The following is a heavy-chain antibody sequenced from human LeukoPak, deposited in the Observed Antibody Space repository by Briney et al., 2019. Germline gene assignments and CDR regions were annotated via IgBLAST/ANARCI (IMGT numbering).Heavy chain of an antibody. CDR2: ISSNGGST. J-gene: IGHJ4*02. D-gene: IGHD1-26*01. CDR3: ARDFVGATDY. Sequence: GGSLRLSCAASGFTFSSYAMHWVRQAPGKGLEYVSAISSNGGSTYYANSVKGRFTISRDNSKNTLYLQMGSLRAEDMAVYYCARDFVGATDYWGQGTLVTVSS. V-gene: IGHV3-64*01. CDR1: GFTFSSYA.